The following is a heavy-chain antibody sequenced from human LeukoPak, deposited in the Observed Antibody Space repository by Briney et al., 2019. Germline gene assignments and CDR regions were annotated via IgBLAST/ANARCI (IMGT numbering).Heavy chain of an antibody. Sequence: GGSLRLSCAASGFTFSSYWMSWVRQAPGKGLEWVANIKQDGSEKYYVDSVKGRFTISRDNAKNSLYLQMYSLRAEDTAVYYCARGIVATIDYFDYWGQGTLVTVSS. CDR3: ARGIVATIDYFDY. V-gene: IGHV3-7*03. J-gene: IGHJ4*02. CDR2: IKQDGSEK. D-gene: IGHD5-12*01. CDR1: GFTFSSYW.